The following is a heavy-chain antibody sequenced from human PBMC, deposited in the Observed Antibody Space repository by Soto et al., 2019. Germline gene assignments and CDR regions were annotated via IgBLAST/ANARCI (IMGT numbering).Heavy chain of an antibody. J-gene: IGHJ4*02. CDR3: ARHNYGSGSTYFDY. CDR1: GGSISSNIYY. CDR2: ISYRGST. V-gene: IGHV4-39*01. D-gene: IGHD3-10*01. Sequence: SETLSLTCSVSGGSISSNIYYWAWIRQPPGKGLEWIGTISYRGSTSYNPSLKGRVTTSVDTSKNQFSLKLNSMTAADTAVYYCARHNYGSGSTYFDYWGQGTVVTAPQ.